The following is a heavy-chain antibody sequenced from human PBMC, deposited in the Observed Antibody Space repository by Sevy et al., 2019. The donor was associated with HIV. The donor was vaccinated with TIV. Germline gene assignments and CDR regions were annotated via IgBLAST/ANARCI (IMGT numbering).Heavy chain of an antibody. CDR2: IKQDGSVK. V-gene: IGHV3-7*01. Sequence: GGSLRLSCAASGFALRTFWMSWVRQAPGKGLEWVANIKQDGSVKYYMDSVKGRFTISRDNAKNSLYLQMSSLTVEDTAVYYCAKQRGWICSHDVCSPYYSDSWGQGTLVTVSS. CDR1: GFALRTFW. CDR3: AKQRGWICSHDVCSPYYSDS. D-gene: IGHD5-12*01. J-gene: IGHJ4*02.